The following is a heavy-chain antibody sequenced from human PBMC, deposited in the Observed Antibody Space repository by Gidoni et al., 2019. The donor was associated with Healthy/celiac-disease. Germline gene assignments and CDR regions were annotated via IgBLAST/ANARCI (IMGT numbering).Heavy chain of an antibody. CDR1: GGSISSYY. CDR3: AREIVGATRPDAFDI. Sequence: QVQLQESGPGLVKPSETLSLTCTVSGGSISSYYWSWIRQPPGKGLEWIGYIYYSGSTNYNPSPKSRVTISVDTSKNQFSLKLSSVTAADTAVYYCAREIVGATRPDAFDIWGQGTMVTVSS. D-gene: IGHD1-26*01. J-gene: IGHJ3*02. CDR2: IYYSGST. V-gene: IGHV4-59*01.